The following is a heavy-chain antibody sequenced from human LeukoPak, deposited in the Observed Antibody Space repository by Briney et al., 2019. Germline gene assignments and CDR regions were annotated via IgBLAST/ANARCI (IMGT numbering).Heavy chain of an antibody. CDR2: INHSGST. Sequence: SETLSLTCAVYGRSFSGYYWSWIRQTPGKGLEWIGEINHSGSTNYNPSLKSRVTISVDTSKNQFSLKLSSVTAADTAVYYCARGLYSSGYYFDYWGQGTLVTVSS. J-gene: IGHJ4*02. V-gene: IGHV4-34*01. D-gene: IGHD6-19*01. CDR1: GRSFSGYY. CDR3: ARGLYSSGYYFDY.